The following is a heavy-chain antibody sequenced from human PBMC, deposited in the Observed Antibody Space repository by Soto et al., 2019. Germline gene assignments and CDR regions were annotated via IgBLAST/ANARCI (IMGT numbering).Heavy chain of an antibody. J-gene: IGHJ6*02. V-gene: IGHV1-69*01. D-gene: IGHD1-20*01. CDR2: IIPIFGTA. CDR1: GGTFSSYA. Sequence: QVPLVQSGAEVKKPGSSVKVSCKASGGTFSSYAISWVRQAPGQGLEWMGGIIPIFGTANYAQKFQGRVTITADESTSTAYMELSSLRSEDTAVYYCARRYNWNYSYGMDVWGQGTTVTVSS. CDR3: ARRYNWNYSYGMDV.